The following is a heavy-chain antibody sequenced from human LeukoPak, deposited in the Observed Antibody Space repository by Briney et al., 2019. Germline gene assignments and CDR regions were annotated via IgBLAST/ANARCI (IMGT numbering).Heavy chain of an antibody. V-gene: IGHV3-23*01. D-gene: IGHD3-22*01. Sequence: GGSLRLSCAASGFTFSSNAMSWVRQAPGKGLEWVSGISGSGGSTYYADSVKGRFTISRDNSKNTLYLQMARLRAEDTAVYYCAKVPDSSGYFNNYYMDVWGKGTTVTVSS. CDR1: GFTFSSNA. CDR3: AKVPDSSGYFNNYYMDV. J-gene: IGHJ6*03. CDR2: ISGSGGST.